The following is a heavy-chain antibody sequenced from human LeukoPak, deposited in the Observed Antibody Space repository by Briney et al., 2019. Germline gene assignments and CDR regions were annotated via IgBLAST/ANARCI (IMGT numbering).Heavy chain of an antibody. CDR2: MNPNSGNT. Sequence: ASVKVSCKASGYTFTSYDINWVRQATGQGLEWMGWMNPNSGNTGYAQKFQGRVTITRNTSISTAYMELSSLRAEDTAVYYCARGGYSSGWPVGWGQGTLVTVSS. D-gene: IGHD6-19*01. CDR1: GYTFTSYD. J-gene: IGHJ4*02. V-gene: IGHV1-8*03. CDR3: ARGGYSSGWPVG.